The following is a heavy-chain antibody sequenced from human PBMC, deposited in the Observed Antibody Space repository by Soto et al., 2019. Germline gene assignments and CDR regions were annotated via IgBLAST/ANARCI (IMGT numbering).Heavy chain of an antibody. CDR1: GGSFSGYY. J-gene: IGHJ6*02. V-gene: IGHV4-34*01. CDR3: ASGETYYDFWSGYKYGMDV. CDR2: INHGGST. D-gene: IGHD3-3*01. Sequence: PSETLSLTCAVYGGSFSGYYWSWIRQPPGKGLEWIGEINHGGSTNYNPSLKSRVTISVDTSKNQFSLKLSSVTAADTAVYYCASGETYYDFWSGYKYGMDVWGQGTTVTVSS.